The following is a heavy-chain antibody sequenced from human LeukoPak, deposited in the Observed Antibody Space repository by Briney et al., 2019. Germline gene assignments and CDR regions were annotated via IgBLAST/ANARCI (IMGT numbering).Heavy chain of an antibody. CDR2: INSDGSST. CDR1: GFTFSSYW. J-gene: IGHJ4*02. CDR3: ARDPPADSSGWGYYFDY. V-gene: IGHV3-74*01. D-gene: IGHD3-22*01. Sequence: PGGSLRLSCAASGFTFSSYWMHWVRQAPGKGLVWVSRINSDGSSTSYADSVKGRFTISRDNAKNTLYLQMNSLRAEDTAVYYCARDPPADSSGWGYYFDYWGQGTLVTVSS.